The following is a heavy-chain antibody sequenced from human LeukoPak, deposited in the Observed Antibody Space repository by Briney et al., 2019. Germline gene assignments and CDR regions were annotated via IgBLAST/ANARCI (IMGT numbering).Heavy chain of an antibody. D-gene: IGHD6-19*01. CDR3: AGSIAVAGTIDY. V-gene: IGHV3-7*02. CDR2: IKEDGTDK. CDR1: GFSFSNYW. J-gene: IGHJ4*02. Sequence: GGSLRLSCAASGFSFSNYWMSWARQAPGKGLEWVANIKEDGTDKHYVDSVKGRFAITRDNAKNSLYLQMNSLRAEDTAVYYCAGSIAVAGTIDYWGQGTLVTVSS.